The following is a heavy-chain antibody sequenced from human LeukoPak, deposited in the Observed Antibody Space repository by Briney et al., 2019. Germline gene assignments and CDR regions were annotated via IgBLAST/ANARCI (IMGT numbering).Heavy chain of an antibody. CDR3: AKSGYSYGVFGSDY. CDR2: ISDSGGST. J-gene: IGHJ4*02. CDR1: GFTFSTYA. V-gene: IGHV3-23*01. Sequence: PGGSLRLSCAASGFTFSTYAMNWVRQAPGKGLEWVSTISDSGGSTYYADSVKGRFTISRDNSKNTLYVQMNSLRAEDTAVYYCAKSGYSYGVFGSDYWGQGTLVTVSS. D-gene: IGHD5-18*01.